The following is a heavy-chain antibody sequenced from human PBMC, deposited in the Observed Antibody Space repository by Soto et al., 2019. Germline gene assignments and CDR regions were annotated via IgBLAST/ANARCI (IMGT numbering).Heavy chain of an antibody. CDR1: GFTFSSYA. J-gene: IGHJ6*02. CDR2: ISGSGGST. V-gene: IGHV3-23*01. Sequence: EVQLLESGGGLVQPGGSLRLSCAASGFTFSSYAMSWVRQAPGKGLEWVSAISGSGGSTYYADSVKGRFTISRDNSKNTLYLQMNSLRAEDTAVYYCAKDGQPSDSDFWSGYSYYYYYYGMDVWGQGTTVTVSS. CDR3: AKDGQPSDSDFWSGYSYYYYYYGMDV. D-gene: IGHD3-3*01.